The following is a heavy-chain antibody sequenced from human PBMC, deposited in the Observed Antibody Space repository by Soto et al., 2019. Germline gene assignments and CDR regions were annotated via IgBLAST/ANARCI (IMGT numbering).Heavy chain of an antibody. CDR2: ISESGTLT. Sequence: EVQLLESGGGLVQPGGSLRLSCAASGFTFSSYAMKWVRQAPGKGLEWVSLISESGTLTYYADSVKGRFNISRDNSGNTLFLQMYSLRDEDTAVYYCARSIPSVRYYGRDVWGQGTKVTASS. CDR1: GFTFSSYA. CDR3: ARSIPSVRYYGRDV. V-gene: IGHV3-23*01. J-gene: IGHJ6*02. D-gene: IGHD2-2*01.